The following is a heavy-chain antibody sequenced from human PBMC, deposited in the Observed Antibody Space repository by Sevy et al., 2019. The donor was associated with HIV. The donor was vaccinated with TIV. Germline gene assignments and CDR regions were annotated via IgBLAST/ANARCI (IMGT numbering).Heavy chain of an antibody. V-gene: IGHV4-39*01. CDR1: GGSISRGTYY. D-gene: IGHD3-3*01. Sequence: SETLSLTCTVSGGSISRGTYYWGWIRQPPGKGLKWIGTFYYSESTYYNPSLKSRVTISVDTSKNQFSLKLSSVTAADTAVYYCVRQSEDTFPDRGSYIDYWGQGTLVTVSS. J-gene: IGHJ4*02. CDR2: FYYSEST. CDR3: VRQSEDTFPDRGSYIDY.